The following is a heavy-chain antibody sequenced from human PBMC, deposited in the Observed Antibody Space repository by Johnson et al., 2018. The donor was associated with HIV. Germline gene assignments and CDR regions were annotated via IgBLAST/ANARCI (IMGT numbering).Heavy chain of an antibody. D-gene: IGHD1-26*01. CDR1: GFTFSNFG. CDR3: AKNNEVWGLLPVDAFDV. Sequence: QVQLVESGGGVVQPGESLRLSCSASGFTFSNFGMQWVRQAPGKGLEWVAVISNDGDNEYYADSVKGRFPISRDNSKNTIYLQLNSLRPEDTAVYYCAKNNEVWGLLPVDAFDVWGQGTLITVSS. V-gene: IGHV3-30*18. CDR2: ISNDGDNE. J-gene: IGHJ3*01.